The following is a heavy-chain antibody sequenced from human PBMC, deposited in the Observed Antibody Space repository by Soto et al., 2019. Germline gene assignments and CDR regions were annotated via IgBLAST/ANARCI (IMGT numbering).Heavy chain of an antibody. V-gene: IGHV3-7*03. CDR1: GFTFSSYW. Sequence: GSPRLSCAASGFTFSSYWMSWVRQAPGKGLEWVANIKQDGSEKYYVDSVKGRLTISRDNAKNSLYLQMNSLRAEDTAVYYCARDTAEYSSSFPYYYYYYGMDVWGQGTTVTVSS. CDR2: IKQDGSEK. J-gene: IGHJ6*02. CDR3: ARDTAEYSSSFPYYYYYYGMDV. D-gene: IGHD6-6*01.